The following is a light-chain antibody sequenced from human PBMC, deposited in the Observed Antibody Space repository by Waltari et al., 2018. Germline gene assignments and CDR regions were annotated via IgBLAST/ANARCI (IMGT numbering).Light chain of an antibody. CDR2: GAS. Sequence: VILTQSPATLSLSPGERATLSCRASQSVSSSLAWFHQKPGQAPRLLIHGASSRATDIPDRFSGSWFGTDFTLTISSLEPEDGGVYHCYQHSSGYSFGQGTKVEIK. CDR1: QSVSSS. J-gene: IGKJ2*03. CDR3: YQHSSGYS. V-gene: IGKV3-11*01.